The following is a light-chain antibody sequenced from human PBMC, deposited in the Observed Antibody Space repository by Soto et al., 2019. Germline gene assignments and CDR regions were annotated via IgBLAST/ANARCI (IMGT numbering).Light chain of an antibody. CDR3: SSSTDSSTYV. CDR1: SSDLAIYNY. CDR2: QVT. J-gene: IGLJ1*01. V-gene: IGLV2-14*01. Sequence: QSALTQPASVSGSPGQSITISCTGTSSDLAIYNYVSWYQQQPGKAPQLMIYQVTNRPSGVSNRFSGSRSGNTASLTISGIQAEDEADYSCSSSTDSSTYVFGTGTKLTVL.